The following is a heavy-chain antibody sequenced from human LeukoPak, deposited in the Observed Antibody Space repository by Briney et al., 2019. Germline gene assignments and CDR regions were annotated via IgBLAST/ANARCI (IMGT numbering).Heavy chain of an antibody. V-gene: IGHV3-30*02. CDR2: IRFDGSDK. D-gene: IGHD3-10*01. J-gene: IGHJ5*02. CDR3: AKDLMRDRWFGES. Sequence: GGSLRLSCAASGFTFSSYGMHWVRQSPGKGVEWVAFIRFDGSDKYYADSIKGRFTISRDSSKNTLFLQMSSLRVEDTAVYYCAKDLMRDRWFGESWGQGTLVTVSS. CDR1: GFTFSSYG.